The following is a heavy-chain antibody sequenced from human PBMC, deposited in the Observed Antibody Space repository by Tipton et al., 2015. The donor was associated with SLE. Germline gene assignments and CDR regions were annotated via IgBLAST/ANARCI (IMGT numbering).Heavy chain of an antibody. J-gene: IGHJ6*02. V-gene: IGHV1-8*01. CDR3: ARETTATRDGMDV. D-gene: IGHD1-1*01. CDR1: GYMFTSFE. Sequence: QSGAEVKKPGASMKVSCKASGYMFTSFEINWVRQASGQGLEWMGWMNPSGNTAYAQKFQGRVTLTRDTSISTAYMELSSLRSEDTAVYFCARETTATRDGMDVWGQGTTVIVSS. CDR2: MNPSGNT.